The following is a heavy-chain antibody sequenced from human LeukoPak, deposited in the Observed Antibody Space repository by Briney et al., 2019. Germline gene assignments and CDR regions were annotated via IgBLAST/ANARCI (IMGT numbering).Heavy chain of an antibody. CDR2: ISYDGSNK. J-gene: IGHJ4*02. Sequence: PGGSLRPSCAASGFTFSSYSMHWVRQAPGKGLEWVAVISYDGSNKYYANSVRGRFTISRENSKNTLYLQMNSLRAEDTAVYYCARDYYDILTGYSAFDYWGQGTLVTVSS. D-gene: IGHD3-9*01. CDR3: ARDYYDILTGYSAFDY. CDR1: GFTFSSYS. V-gene: IGHV3-30*04.